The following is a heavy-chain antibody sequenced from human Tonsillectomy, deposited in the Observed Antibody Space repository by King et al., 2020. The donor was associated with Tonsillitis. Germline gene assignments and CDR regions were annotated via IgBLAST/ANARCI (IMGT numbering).Heavy chain of an antibody. D-gene: IGHD1-26*01. CDR1: GFTFISCG. Sequence: VQLVESGGGVVQSGRSLRLFCAASGFTFISCGMHWVRHAPGKGIEGVTVISYDGSDENYADPVEGRFTISRDNSKNTVYLQMNSLRAGDTAVYYCARATKAGFDFSGFDYWGQGTLLTVSS. V-gene: IGHV3-30*01. CDR2: ISYDGSDE. CDR3: ARATKAGFDFSGFDY. J-gene: IGHJ4*02.